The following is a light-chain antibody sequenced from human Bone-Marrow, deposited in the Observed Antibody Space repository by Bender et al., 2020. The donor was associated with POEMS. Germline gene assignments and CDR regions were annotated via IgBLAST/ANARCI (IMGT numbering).Light chain of an antibody. V-gene: IGLV1-36*01. Sequence: QSVLTQPPSASRTPGQRVTISCSGSSSNIGKNAVNWYQQFPGKAPKLVIFYDDMQPSGVPDRFSGSRSGSSASLAITGLQAEDEADYYCCSYAGTDTYLIFGGGTKLTVL. CDR1: SSNIGKNA. CDR2: YDD. J-gene: IGLJ2*01. CDR3: CSYAGTDTYLI.